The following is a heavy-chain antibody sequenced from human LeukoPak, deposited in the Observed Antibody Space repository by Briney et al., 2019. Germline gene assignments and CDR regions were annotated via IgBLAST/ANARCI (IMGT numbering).Heavy chain of an antibody. V-gene: IGHV4-61*02. J-gene: IGHJ4*02. CDR3: ARDSSGLQFDY. CDR1: GGSISSGSYY. D-gene: IGHD3-22*01. Sequence: SETLPLTCTVSGGSISSGSYYWSWIRQPAGKGLEWIGRIYTSGSTNYNPSLKSRVTISVDTSKNQFSLKVRSVTAADTAVYYCARDSSGLQFDYWGQGTLVTVSS. CDR2: IYTSGST.